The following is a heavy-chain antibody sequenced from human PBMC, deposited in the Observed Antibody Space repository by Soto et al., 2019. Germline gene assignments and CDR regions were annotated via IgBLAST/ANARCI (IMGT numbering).Heavy chain of an antibody. J-gene: IGHJ4*02. V-gene: IGHV3-23*01. D-gene: IGHD1-26*01. Sequence: PGGSLRLSCAASGFTFSGFAMSWVRQVPGKGLEWVSTVSSSGGTTHYADSVKGRFTISRDNSKNTLYLQMNSLRAEDTAVYYCAKRYTGSYTVTYYFDYWGQGTLVTVSS. CDR3: AKRYTGSYTVTYYFDY. CDR2: VSSSGGTT. CDR1: GFTFSGFA.